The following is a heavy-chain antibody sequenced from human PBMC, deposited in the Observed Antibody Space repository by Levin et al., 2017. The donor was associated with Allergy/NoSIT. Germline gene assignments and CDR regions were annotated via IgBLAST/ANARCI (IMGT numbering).Heavy chain of an antibody. D-gene: IGHD1-26*01. CDR2: MNPNSGNT. J-gene: IGHJ6*02. V-gene: IGHV1-8*01. Sequence: GASVKVSCKASGYTFTSYDINWVRQATGQGLEWMGWMNPNSGNTGYAQKFQGRVTMTRNTSISTAYMELSSLRSEDTAVYYCARAGGATVDYYYYGMDVWGQGTTVTVSS. CDR3: ARAGGATVDYYYYGMDV. CDR1: GYTFTSYD.